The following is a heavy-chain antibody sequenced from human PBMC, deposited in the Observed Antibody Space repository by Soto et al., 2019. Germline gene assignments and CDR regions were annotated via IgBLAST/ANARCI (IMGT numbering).Heavy chain of an antibody. CDR1: GGSISSGDYY. Sequence: QVQLQASGPGLVKPSQTLSLTCTVSGGSISSGDYYWSWIRQPPGKGLEWIGYIYYSGSTYLNPSHKSRGTIAEVPSKNQFALNLSSVTAADTAVYYCARDRGLSGTTEAFDIWGHRTMVTVTS. D-gene: IGHD1-1*01. V-gene: IGHV4-30-4*01. CDR3: ARDRGLSGTTEAFDI. J-gene: IGHJ3*02. CDR2: IYYSGST.